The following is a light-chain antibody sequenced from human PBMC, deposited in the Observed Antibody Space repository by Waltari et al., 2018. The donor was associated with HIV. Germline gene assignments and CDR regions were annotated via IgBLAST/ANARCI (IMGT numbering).Light chain of an antibody. CDR2: RNN. Sequence: QSVLTQPPSASGTPGQRVTISCSGSSSNIERNYVYWYQQLPGTAPKLLIYRNNQRTSGVPDLFSGSKSGTSASLAISGLRSEDEAEYYCAAWDDSLRGVFGGGTKLTVL. CDR3: AAWDDSLRGV. J-gene: IGLJ2*01. V-gene: IGLV1-47*01. CDR1: SSNIERNY.